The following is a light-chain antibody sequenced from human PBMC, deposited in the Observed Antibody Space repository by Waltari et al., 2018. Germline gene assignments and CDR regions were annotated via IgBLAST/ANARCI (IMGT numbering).Light chain of an antibody. V-gene: IGKV3-11*01. Sequence: EIVLTQSPATLSLSAGERATLSCRASQSVSSYLAWYQQKPGQAPRLLIYDASNRATGLPARFSGSVSGTDFTLTISSLEPEDFAIYYCQQRSIWPLTFGGGTKVDIK. CDR3: QQRSIWPLT. CDR1: QSVSSY. J-gene: IGKJ4*01. CDR2: DAS.